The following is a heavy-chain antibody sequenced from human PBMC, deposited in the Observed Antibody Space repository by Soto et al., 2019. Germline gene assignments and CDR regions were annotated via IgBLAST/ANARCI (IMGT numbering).Heavy chain of an antibody. Sequence: QVLLIQSGTEVKKPGASVKVSCKVSGYTLTDFSMHWVRQAPGKGLEWMGGFDPEDGETTYAQKFQGRVTMTEDTXXDTAYMELSSLRSDDTAVYYCAARGTRWLQSPFDYWGQGSLVTVSS. CDR2: FDPEDGET. CDR1: GYTLTDFS. CDR3: AARGTRWLQSPFDY. J-gene: IGHJ4*02. D-gene: IGHD1-1*01. V-gene: IGHV1-24*01.